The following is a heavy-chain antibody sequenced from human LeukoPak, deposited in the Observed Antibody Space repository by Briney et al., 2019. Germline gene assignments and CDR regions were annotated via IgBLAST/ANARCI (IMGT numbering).Heavy chain of an antibody. J-gene: IGHJ6*02. CDR2: INQDGSEK. Sequence: GGSLRLSCAASGFTFSSYWMSWVRQAPGKGLEWVANINQDGSEKYCVDSLKGRFTISRDNAKNSLYLQMSNLRAEDTAVYFCARGGGLDVWGQGATVTVSS. CDR3: ARGGGLDV. V-gene: IGHV3-7*03. CDR1: GFTFSSYW. D-gene: IGHD3-16*01.